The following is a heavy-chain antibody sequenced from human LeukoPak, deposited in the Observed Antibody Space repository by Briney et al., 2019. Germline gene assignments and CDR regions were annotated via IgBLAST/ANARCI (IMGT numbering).Heavy chain of an antibody. J-gene: IGHJ5*02. CDR3: ARPLMYYYGSETYFWFDP. V-gene: IGHV3-9*01. CDR1: GFTFDDYA. CDR2: INWNSGTI. Sequence: GGSLRLSCAASGFTFDDYAMHWVRQAPGKGLEWVSGINWNSGTIGYADSVKGRFTISRDNAKNSLSLQMNSLRAEDTAVYYCARPLMYYYGSETYFWFDPWGQGTLVTVSS. D-gene: IGHD3-10*01.